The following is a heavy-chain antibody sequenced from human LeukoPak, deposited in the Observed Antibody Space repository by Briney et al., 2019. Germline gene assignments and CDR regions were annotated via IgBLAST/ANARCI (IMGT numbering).Heavy chain of an antibody. CDR3: ARTSSNWYLDY. Sequence: GESLRISCKASGYSFTNSWISWVRQMPGKGLEWMGTIDPSDSYTNYSPSFQGHVTISADKSISTAYLQWSSLKASDTAMYYCARTSSNWYLDYWGQGALVTVSS. CDR2: IDPSDSYT. CDR1: GYSFTNSW. J-gene: IGHJ4*02. V-gene: IGHV5-10-1*01. D-gene: IGHD6-13*01.